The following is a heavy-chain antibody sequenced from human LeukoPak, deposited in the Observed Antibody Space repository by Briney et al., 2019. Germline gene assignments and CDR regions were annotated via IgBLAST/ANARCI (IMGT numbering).Heavy chain of an antibody. D-gene: IGHD3-10*01. J-gene: IGHJ4*02. CDR3: AREDYYGSGITTR. Sequence: GGSLRLSCAASGFTFDDYGMTWVRQAPGKGLEWVSAISGSGGSTYYADSVKGRFTISRDNSKNTLYLQMNSLRAEDTAVYYCAREDYYGSGITTRWGQGTLVTVSS. CDR1: GFTFDDYG. V-gene: IGHV3-23*01. CDR2: ISGSGGST.